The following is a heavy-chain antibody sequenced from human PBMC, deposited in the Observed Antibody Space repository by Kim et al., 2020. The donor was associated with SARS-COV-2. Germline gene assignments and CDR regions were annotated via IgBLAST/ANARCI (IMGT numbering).Heavy chain of an antibody. Sequence: ASVKVSCKASGYTFTKYAMHWVRQAPGQRLEWMGWINAGNCNTKYSQKFQGRVTITRDTSASTAYMELSSLRSEDTAVYYCAISGDRWGQGTLVTVSS. CDR1: GYTFTKYA. V-gene: IGHV1-3*01. CDR2: INAGNCNT. J-gene: IGHJ5*02. CDR3: AISGDR.